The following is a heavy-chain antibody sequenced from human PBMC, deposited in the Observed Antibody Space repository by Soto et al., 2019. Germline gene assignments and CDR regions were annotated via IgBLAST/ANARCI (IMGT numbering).Heavy chain of an antibody. J-gene: IGHJ3*02. CDR1: GFTVSSNY. D-gene: IGHD2-15*01. CDR3: ARGFNYGGNNAFDI. CDR2: IYSGGST. Sequence: GGSLRLSCAASGFTVSSNYMSWVRQAPGKGLEWVSVIYSGGSTYYADSVKGRFTISRHNSKNTLYLQMNSLRAEDTAVYYCARGFNYGGNNAFDIWGQGTMVTVSS. V-gene: IGHV3-53*04.